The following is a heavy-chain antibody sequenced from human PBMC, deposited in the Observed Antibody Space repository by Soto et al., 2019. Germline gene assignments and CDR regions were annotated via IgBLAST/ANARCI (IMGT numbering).Heavy chain of an antibody. CDR1: GGSISSYY. Sequence: TSETLSLTCTVSGGSISSYYWSWIRQPPGKGLEWIGYIYYSGSTNYNPSLKSRVTISVDTSKNQFSLKLSSVTAADTAVYYCARDSRWLAAFDYWGQGTLVTVSS. J-gene: IGHJ4*02. CDR2: IYYSGST. D-gene: IGHD6-19*01. V-gene: IGHV4-59*01. CDR3: ARDSRWLAAFDY.